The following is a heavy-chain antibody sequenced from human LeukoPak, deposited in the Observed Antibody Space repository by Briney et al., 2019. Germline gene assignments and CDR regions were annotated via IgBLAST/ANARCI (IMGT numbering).Heavy chain of an antibody. Sequence: SETLSLTCTVSGGSLSTYYWSWIRQPPGKGLDWMGYIYCTGSTNYNPSPKSRVTISVDTSKNQFSLNLNSVTAADTAVYYCARASGGYYNNWFDPWGQGTLVTVSS. CDR3: ARASGGYYNNWFDP. V-gene: IGHV4-59*01. CDR1: GGSLSTYY. CDR2: IYCTGST. J-gene: IGHJ5*02. D-gene: IGHD3-22*01.